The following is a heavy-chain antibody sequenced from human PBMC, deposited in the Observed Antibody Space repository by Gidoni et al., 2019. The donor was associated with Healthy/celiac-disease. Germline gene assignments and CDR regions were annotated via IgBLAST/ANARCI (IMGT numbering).Heavy chain of an antibody. D-gene: IGHD5-18*01. CDR3: AKASGRYSYGYRLDY. CDR1: GSTFDDYT. Sequence: EVQLVESGGVVVPPGGSLSLPCAASGSTFDDYTMHWVRQAPGKGLGWVSLISWDGGSTYYADSVKGRFTISRDNSKNSLYLQMNSLRTEDTALYYCAKASGRYSYGYRLDYWGQGTLVTVSS. CDR2: ISWDGGST. J-gene: IGHJ4*02. V-gene: IGHV3-43*01.